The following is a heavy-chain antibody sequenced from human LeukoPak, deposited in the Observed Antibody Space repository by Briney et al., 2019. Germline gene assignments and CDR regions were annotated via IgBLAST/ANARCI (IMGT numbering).Heavy chain of an antibody. J-gene: IGHJ6*02. CDR3: AMAYYYGSGSYSPYYYYYGMDA. V-gene: IGHV5-51*01. CDR2: IYPGDSDT. CDR1: GYSFTSYW. Sequence: GESLKISCKGSGYSFTSYWIGWVRQMPGKGLEWMGVIYPGDSDTRYSPSFQGQVTISADKSISTAYLQWSSLKASDTAMYYCAMAYYYGSGSYSPYYYYYGMDAWGQGTTVTVSS. D-gene: IGHD3-10*01.